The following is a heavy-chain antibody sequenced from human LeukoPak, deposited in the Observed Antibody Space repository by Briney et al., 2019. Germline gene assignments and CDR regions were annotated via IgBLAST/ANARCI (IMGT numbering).Heavy chain of an antibody. V-gene: IGHV3-30-3*01. J-gene: IGHJ4*02. Sequence: GGSLRLSCAASGFTFSSYAMHWVRQAPGKGLEWVAVISYDGSNKYYADSVKGRFTISRDNSNNTLYLQMNSLRAEDTAVYYCAREAPGVTADFDYWGQGTLVTVSS. CDR2: ISYDGSNK. D-gene: IGHD2-21*02. CDR1: GFTFSSYA. CDR3: AREAPGVTADFDY.